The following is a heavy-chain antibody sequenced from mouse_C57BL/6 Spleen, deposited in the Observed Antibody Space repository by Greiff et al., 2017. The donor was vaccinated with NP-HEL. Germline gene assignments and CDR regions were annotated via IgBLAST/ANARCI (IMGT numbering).Heavy chain of an antibody. CDR1: GFSLTSYG. CDR3: AKSSSYVDWYFDV. V-gene: IGHV2-5*01. J-gene: IGHJ1*03. D-gene: IGHD1-1*01. Sequence: QVQLKESGPGLVQPSQSLSITCTVSGFSLTSYGVHWVRQSPGKGLEWLGVIWRGGSTDYNAAFMSRLRITKDNSKSQVFFKMNSLQADDTAIYYCAKSSSYVDWYFDVGGTRTTVTVSS. CDR2: IWRGGST.